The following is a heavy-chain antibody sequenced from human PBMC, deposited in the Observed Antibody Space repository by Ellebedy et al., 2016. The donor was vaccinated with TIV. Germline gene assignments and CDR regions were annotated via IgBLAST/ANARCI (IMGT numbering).Heavy chain of an antibody. CDR1: GGSISSYY. CDR2: IYYSGSS. V-gene: IGHV4-59*01. D-gene: IGHD3-10*01. Sequence: MPGGSLRLSCTVSGGSISSYYWSWIRQPPGKGLEWIGYIYYSGSSNYNPSLKSRVTISIETSKNQFSLKLSSVTAADTAVYYCARDLGYGSAFDNWGQGTLVAVSS. J-gene: IGHJ4*02. CDR3: ARDLGYGSAFDN.